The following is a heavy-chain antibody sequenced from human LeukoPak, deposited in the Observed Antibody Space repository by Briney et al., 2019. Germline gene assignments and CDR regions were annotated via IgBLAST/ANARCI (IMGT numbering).Heavy chain of an antibody. J-gene: IGHJ1*01. CDR1: GFTFATYT. D-gene: IGHD6-19*01. V-gene: IGHV3-23*01. CDR3: AKGGAVTGTMYFQY. Sequence: GGSLRLSCAASGFTFATYTMSWVRQIPGKGLEWVSAIRSSGDSTYYADSAKGRFTISRDNSKNTLYLQMNSLRAEDTAVYYCAKGGAVTGTMYFQYWGQGTRSPSPQ. CDR2: IRSSGDST.